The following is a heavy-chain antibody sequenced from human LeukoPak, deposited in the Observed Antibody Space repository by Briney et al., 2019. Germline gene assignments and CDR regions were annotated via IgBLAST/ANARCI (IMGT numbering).Heavy chain of an antibody. J-gene: IGHJ2*01. CDR1: GFTFSSYA. V-gene: IGHV3-23*01. CDR3: AKGGLRYFDL. CDR2: ISSSGGGT. Sequence: PGGSLRLSCAASGFTFSSYAMGWVRQAPGKGLEWVSAISSSGGGTYYADSVKGRFTISRDNSKNTLHLQMNSLRAEDTAVYYCAKGGLRYFDLWGRGTLVTVSS.